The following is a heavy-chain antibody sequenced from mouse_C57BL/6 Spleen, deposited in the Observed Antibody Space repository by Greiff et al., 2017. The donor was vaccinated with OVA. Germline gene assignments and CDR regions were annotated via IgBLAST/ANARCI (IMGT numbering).Heavy chain of an antibody. CDR2: INPNNGGT. V-gene: IGHV1-26*01. D-gene: IGHD3-2*02. CDR3: ARESAGYGY. J-gene: IGHJ2*01. Sequence: VQLHQFGPELVKPGASVKISCKASGYTFTDSYMNWVKQSHGKSLEWLGDINPNNGGTSYNQKFKGKATLTVDKSSSTAYMEHRSLTSEDSAVYYCARESAGYGYWGKGTTLTVSS. CDR1: GYTFTDSY.